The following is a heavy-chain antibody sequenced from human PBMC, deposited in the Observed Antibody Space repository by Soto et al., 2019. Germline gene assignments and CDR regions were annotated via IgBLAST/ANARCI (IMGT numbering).Heavy chain of an antibody. CDR2: IWYDGSNK. V-gene: IGHV3-33*01. Sequence: QVQLVESGGGVVQPGRSLRLSCAASGFTFSSYGMHWVRQAPGKGLEWVAVIWYDGSNKYYADSVKGRFTISRDNSKNTLCLQMNSLRAEDRAVYYCARADAGSGSVSALRIDYWGQGTLVTVSS. D-gene: IGHD3-10*01. CDR3: ARADAGSGSVSALRIDY. J-gene: IGHJ4*02. CDR1: GFTFSSYG.